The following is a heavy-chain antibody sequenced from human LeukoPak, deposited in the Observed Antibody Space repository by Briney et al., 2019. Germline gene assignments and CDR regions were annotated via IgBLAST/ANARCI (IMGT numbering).Heavy chain of an antibody. CDR1: GGSISSGGYY. V-gene: IGHV4-30-2*01. Sequence: SETLSLTCTVSGGSISSGGYYWSWIRQPPGKGLEWIGYIYHSGSTYYNPSLKSRVTISVDRSKNQFSLKLSSVTAADTAVYYCARGGYSYEFDYWGQGTLVTVSS. CDR2: IYHSGST. D-gene: IGHD5-18*01. J-gene: IGHJ4*02. CDR3: ARGGYSYEFDY.